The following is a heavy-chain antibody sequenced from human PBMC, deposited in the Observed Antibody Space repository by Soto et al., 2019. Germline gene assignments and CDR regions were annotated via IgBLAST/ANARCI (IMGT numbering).Heavy chain of an antibody. Sequence: SETLSLTCTVSGGSISSYYWSWIRQPPGKGLEWIGYIYYSGSTNYNPSLKSRVTISVDTSKNQFSLKLSSVTAADTAVYYCAKVAQYDIYTGGSWFDPWGQGTLVTVSS. CDR3: AKVAQYDIYTGGSWFDP. CDR2: IYYSGST. V-gene: IGHV4-59*01. CDR1: GGSISSYY. D-gene: IGHD2-8*02. J-gene: IGHJ5*02.